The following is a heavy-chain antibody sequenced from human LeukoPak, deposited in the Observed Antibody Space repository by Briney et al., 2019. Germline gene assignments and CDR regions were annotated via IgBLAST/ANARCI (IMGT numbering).Heavy chain of an antibody. Sequence: KPGGSLRLSCVASGFTFSDYYTSWIRQAPGKGLEWVSYIRSSGTTIHYADSVKGRFTISRDNAKNSLYLQMNSLRAEDTAVYYCARDRGAVTDVFDYWGQGTLVTVSS. J-gene: IGHJ4*02. V-gene: IGHV3-11*04. CDR2: IRSSGTTI. CDR1: GFTFSDYY. D-gene: IGHD6-19*01. CDR3: ARDRGAVTDVFDY.